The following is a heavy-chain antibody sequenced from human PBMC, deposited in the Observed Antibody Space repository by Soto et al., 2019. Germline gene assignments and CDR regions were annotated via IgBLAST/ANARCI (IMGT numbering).Heavy chain of an antibody. Sequence: SETLSLTCAVYGGSFSGYYLSWIRQPPGKGLEWIGEINHSGSTNYNPSLKSRVTISVDTSKNQFSLKLSSVTAADTAVYYCARVPSSSWYNWFDPWGQGTLVTVSS. CDR2: INHSGST. V-gene: IGHV4-34*01. CDR3: ARVPSSSWYNWFDP. J-gene: IGHJ5*02. D-gene: IGHD6-13*01. CDR1: GGSFSGYY.